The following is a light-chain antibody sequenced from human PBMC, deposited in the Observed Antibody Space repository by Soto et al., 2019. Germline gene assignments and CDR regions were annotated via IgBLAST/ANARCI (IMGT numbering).Light chain of an antibody. Sequence: SPGTLALSPGERATLSCRASQSVNSRLAWYQHEPGKAPKLLIYAASTLQSGVPSRFSGSGSGTEFTLTISSLQPEDFATYYCQQLDTYPLTFDGGTKGDIK. CDR2: AAS. V-gene: IGKV1-9*01. CDR3: QQLDTYPLT. CDR1: QSVNSR. J-gene: IGKJ4*01.